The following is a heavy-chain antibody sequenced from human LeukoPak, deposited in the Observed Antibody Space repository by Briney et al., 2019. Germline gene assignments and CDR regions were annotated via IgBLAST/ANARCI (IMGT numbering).Heavy chain of an antibody. Sequence: ASVKVSCKVSGYIFTGYYLHWVRQAPGQGLEWMGWINPDSGGASFALNFQGRVTLTRDTSISTVYMELSRLRSDDTAVYYCARDLSGGALGAFDIWGQGTMVTVSS. CDR2: INPDSGGA. V-gene: IGHV1-2*02. CDR1: GYIFTGYY. J-gene: IGHJ3*02. CDR3: ARDLSGGALGAFDI. D-gene: IGHD2-15*01.